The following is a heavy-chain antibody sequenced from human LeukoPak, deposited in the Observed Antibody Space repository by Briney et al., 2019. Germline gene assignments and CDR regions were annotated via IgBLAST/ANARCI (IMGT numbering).Heavy chain of an antibody. V-gene: IGHV1-69*13. J-gene: IGHJ4*02. Sequence: GASVKVSCKASGYTFTSYGISWVRQAPGQGLEWMGGIIPIFGTANYAQKFQGRVTITADESTSTAYMELSSLRSEDTAVYYCAIRGYGGNLEYWGQGTLVTVS. CDR1: GYTFTSYG. CDR2: IIPIFGTA. D-gene: IGHD4-23*01. CDR3: AIRGYGGNLEY.